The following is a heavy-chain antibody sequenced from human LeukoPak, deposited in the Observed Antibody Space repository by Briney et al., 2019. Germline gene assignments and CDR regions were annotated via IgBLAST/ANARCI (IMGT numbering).Heavy chain of an antibody. J-gene: IGHJ4*02. CDR3: ARGRRGWLQLRGFDY. Sequence: GGSLRLSCAASGFTFSSYGMHWVRQAPGKGLEWVAVISYDGSNKYYADSVKGRFTISRDNAKNSLYLQMNSLRAEDTAVYYCARGRRGWLQLRGFDYWGQGTLVTASS. D-gene: IGHD5-24*01. CDR2: ISYDGSNK. CDR1: GFTFSSYG. V-gene: IGHV3-30*03.